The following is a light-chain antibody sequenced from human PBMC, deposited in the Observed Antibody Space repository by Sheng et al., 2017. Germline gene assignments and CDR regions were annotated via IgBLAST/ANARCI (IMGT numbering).Light chain of an antibody. J-gene: IGKJ4*01. CDR3: QQYLTYPLT. V-gene: IGKV1-5*03. CDR2: KAS. CDR1: QSINSW. Sequence: DVQMTQSPSTLSASVGDRVTITCRASQSINSWLAWYQHKPGNAPKLLIYKASILESGVPSRFSGSGSGTEFTLTISSLQPDDFATYYCQQYLTYPLTFGGGTKVQIK.